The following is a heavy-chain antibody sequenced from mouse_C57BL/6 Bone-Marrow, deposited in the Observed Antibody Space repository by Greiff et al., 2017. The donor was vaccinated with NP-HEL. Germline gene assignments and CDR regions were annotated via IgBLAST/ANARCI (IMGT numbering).Heavy chain of an antibody. CDR2: IHPNSGST. CDR1: GYTFTSYW. J-gene: IGHJ2*01. CDR3: GRKETTGDGALDY. D-gene: IGHD1-1*01. V-gene: IGHV1-64*01. Sequence: QVQLQQPGAELVKPGASVKLSCKASGYTFTSYWMHWVKQRPGQGLEWIGMIHPNSGSTNYNEKSKIKATLTVDKSTSTDYIQLGSRTYEDSAVYYGGRKETTGDGALDYWGQGTTLTVSS.